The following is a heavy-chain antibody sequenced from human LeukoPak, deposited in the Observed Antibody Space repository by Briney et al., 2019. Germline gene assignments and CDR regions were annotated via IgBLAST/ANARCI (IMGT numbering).Heavy chain of an antibody. J-gene: IGHJ4*02. V-gene: IGHV3-9*01. CDR1: GFTFDDYA. CDR2: ISWNSGSI. CDR3: ARITIFGYFDY. Sequence: PGGSLRLSCAASGFTFDDYAMHWVRQAPGKGLEWVSGISWNSGSIGYADSVKGRFTISRDNAKNSLYLQMNSLRAEDTAVYYCARITIFGYFDYWGQGTLVTVSS. D-gene: IGHD3-3*01.